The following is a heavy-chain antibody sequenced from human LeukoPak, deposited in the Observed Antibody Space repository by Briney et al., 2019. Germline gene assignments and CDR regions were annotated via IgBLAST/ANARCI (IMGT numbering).Heavy chain of an antibody. CDR1: GFTFSSYG. CDR2: IRYDGSNK. D-gene: IGHD6-19*01. V-gene: IGHV3-30*02. Sequence: PGGSLRLSCAASGFTFSSYGMHWVRQAPGKGLEWVAFIRYDGSNKYYADSVKGRFTISRDNAKNSLYLQMNSLRAEDTAVYYCAREQGDTYSSGWYWSRQYYYYYMDVWGKGTTVTVSS. J-gene: IGHJ6*03. CDR3: AREQGDTYSSGWYWSRQYYYYYMDV.